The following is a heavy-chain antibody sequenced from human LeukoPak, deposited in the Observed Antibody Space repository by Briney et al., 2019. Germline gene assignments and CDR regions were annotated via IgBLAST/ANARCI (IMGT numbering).Heavy chain of an antibody. CDR3: AKDLSDYGDSALDY. D-gene: IGHD4-17*01. CDR1: GFTFDDYG. J-gene: IGHJ4*02. V-gene: IGHV3-30*18. Sequence: GGSLRLSCAASGFTFDDYGMSWVRHAPGKGLEWVAVISYDGSNKYYADSVKGRFTISRDNSKNTLYLQMNSLRAEDTAVYYCAKDLSDYGDSALDYWGQGTPVTVSS. CDR2: ISYDGSNK.